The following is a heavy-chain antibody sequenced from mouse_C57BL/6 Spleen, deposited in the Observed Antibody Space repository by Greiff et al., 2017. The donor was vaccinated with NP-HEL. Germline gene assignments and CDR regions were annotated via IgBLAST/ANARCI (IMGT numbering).Heavy chain of an antibody. CDR2: IDPSDSYT. CDR1: GYTFTSYW. J-gene: IGHJ4*01. D-gene: IGHD3-2*02. CDR3: ARPSGGAMDY. V-gene: IGHV1-50*01. Sequence: VQLQQPGAELVKPGASVKLSCKASGYTFTSYWMQWVKQRPGQGLEWIGEIDPSDSYTNYNQKFKGKATLTVDTSSSTAYMQLSSLTSEDSAVYYCARPSGGAMDYWGQGTSVTVSS.